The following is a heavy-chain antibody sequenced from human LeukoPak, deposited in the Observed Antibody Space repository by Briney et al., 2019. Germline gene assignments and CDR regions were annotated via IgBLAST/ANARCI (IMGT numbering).Heavy chain of an antibody. CDR2: IYTSGST. V-gene: IGHV4-4*07. CDR3: ARHAAIAARPDAYYFDY. J-gene: IGHJ4*02. Sequence: SETLSLTCTVSGGSISSYYWSWIRQPAGKGLEWIGRIYTSGSTNYNPSLKSRVTISVDTSKNQFSLKLSSVTAADTAVYYCARHAAIAARPDAYYFDYWGQGTLVTVSS. D-gene: IGHD6-6*01. CDR1: GGSISSYY.